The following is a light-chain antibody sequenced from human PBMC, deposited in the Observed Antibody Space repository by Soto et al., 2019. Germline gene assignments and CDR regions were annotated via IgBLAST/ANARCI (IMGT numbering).Light chain of an antibody. V-gene: IGKV3-11*01. CDR1: QSVSSY. CDR2: DAS. Sequence: EIVLTQSPATLSLSPGERATLSCRASQSVSSYLAWYQQKPGQAPRLLIYDASNMATGIPARFSGSGSGTDFTLIISSLEPEDFAVYYCQQRSNWPVTFGPGTKVDIK. J-gene: IGKJ3*01. CDR3: QQRSNWPVT.